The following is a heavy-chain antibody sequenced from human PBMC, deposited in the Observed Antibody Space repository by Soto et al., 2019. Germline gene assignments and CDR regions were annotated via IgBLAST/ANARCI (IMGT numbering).Heavy chain of an antibody. D-gene: IGHD2-8*01. CDR2: INIANGYT. CDR1: GYDFTNFA. Sequence: QVQLVQSGAEVKKPGASVRASCKASGYDFTNFAIHWVRQAPGQSLEWMGWINIANGYTRYSQNFQGRVTITRDTSATTAYMELSSLRSEDTAIFYCARRLDNGLDVWGQGTTGTVSS. J-gene: IGHJ6*02. V-gene: IGHV1-3*04. CDR3: ARRLDNGLDV.